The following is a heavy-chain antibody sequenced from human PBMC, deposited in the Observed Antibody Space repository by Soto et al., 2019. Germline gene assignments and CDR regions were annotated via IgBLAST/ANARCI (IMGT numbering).Heavy chain of an antibody. CDR3: AREYTGYYYGMDV. CDR1: RFTFSSYA. V-gene: IGHV3-30-3*01. Sequence: HPXGSLRLSCAASRFTFSSYAMHWVRQAPGKGLEWVAVISYDGSNKYYAESVKGRFTISRDNSKNKLYLQMNSLRAEDTAVYYCAREYTGYYYGMDVWGQGTAVTVSS. CDR2: ISYDGSNK. J-gene: IGHJ6*02. D-gene: IGHD2-2*02.